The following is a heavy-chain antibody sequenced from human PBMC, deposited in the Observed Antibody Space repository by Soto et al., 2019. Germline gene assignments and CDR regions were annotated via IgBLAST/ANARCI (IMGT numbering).Heavy chain of an antibody. D-gene: IGHD1-1*01. CDR3: ARARGGTHSYFYGMDV. Sequence: QVQLVESGGGVVQPGRSLRLSCAASGFTFSSYAMHWVRQAPGKGLEWVAVISYDGSNKYYADSVKGRFTISRDNSKNTLYLQMNSLRAEDTAVYYCARARGGTHSYFYGMDVWGQGTTVTVSS. CDR1: GFTFSSYA. J-gene: IGHJ6*02. CDR2: ISYDGSNK. V-gene: IGHV3-30-3*01.